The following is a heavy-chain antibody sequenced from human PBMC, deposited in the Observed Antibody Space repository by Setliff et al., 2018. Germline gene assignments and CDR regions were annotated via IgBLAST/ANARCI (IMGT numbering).Heavy chain of an antibody. CDR1: GYNFTTYW. CDR3: ARHPGYYSSGSWYLNGWFDP. CDR2: IYPGDSDT. J-gene: IGHJ5*02. V-gene: IGHV5-51*01. Sequence: PGESLKISCKGSGYNFTTYWIGWVRQMPGKGLDWMGVIYPGDSDTKYSPSFEGQVTLSVDKTISTAYLRWSSLKASDTAMYYYARHPGYYSSGSWYLNGWFDPWGQGTLVTGSS. D-gene: IGHD2-15*01.